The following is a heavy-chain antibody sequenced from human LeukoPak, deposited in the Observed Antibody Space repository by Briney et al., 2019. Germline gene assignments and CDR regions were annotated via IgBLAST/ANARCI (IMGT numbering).Heavy chain of an antibody. D-gene: IGHD1-26*01. J-gene: IGHJ4*02. Sequence: GGSLRLSCAASGFTFSSYGMHWVRQAPGKGLEWVAVISYDGSNKYYADSVKGRFTISRDNSKNTLYLQMNSLRAEDTAVYYCAKGAVGATTVGGFDYWGQGTLVTVSP. CDR3: AKGAVGATTVGGFDY. V-gene: IGHV3-30*18. CDR2: ISYDGSNK. CDR1: GFTFSSYG.